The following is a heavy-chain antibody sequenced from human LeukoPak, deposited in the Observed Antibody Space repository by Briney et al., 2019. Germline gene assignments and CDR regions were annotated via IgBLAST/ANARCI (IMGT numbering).Heavy chain of an antibody. CDR2: IYYSGST. V-gene: IGHV4-59*01. D-gene: IGHD3-10*01. CDR3: ARWGLLWFGEGLAY. CDR1: GGSISSYY. Sequence: SETLSLTRTVSGGSISSYYWSWIRQPPGKGLEWIGYIYYSGSTNYNPSLKSRVTISVDTSKNQFSLKLSSVTAADTAVYYCARWGLLWFGEGLAYWGQGTLVTVSS. J-gene: IGHJ4*02.